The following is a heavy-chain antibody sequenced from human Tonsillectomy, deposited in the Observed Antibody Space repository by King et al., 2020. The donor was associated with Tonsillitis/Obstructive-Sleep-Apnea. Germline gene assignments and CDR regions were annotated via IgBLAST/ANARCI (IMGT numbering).Heavy chain of an antibody. V-gene: IGHV3-33*03. CDR1: GFIFNNFG. CDR3: ARLGGSYYFDY. Sequence: VQLVESGGGVVQPGRSLRLSCAASGFIFNNFGMVWVRQTPGKGLEWVALIWYDGTNKYYADSVKGRFTISRDSSKNTLYLQMSSLRAEDTAVYYCARLGGSYYFDYWGQGTLVTVSS. D-gene: IGHD3-10*01. CDR2: IWYDGTNK. J-gene: IGHJ4*02.